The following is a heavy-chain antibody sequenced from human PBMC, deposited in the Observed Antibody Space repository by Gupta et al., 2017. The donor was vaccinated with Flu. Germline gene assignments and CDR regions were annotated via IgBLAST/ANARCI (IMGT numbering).Heavy chain of an antibody. D-gene: IGHD3-3*01. V-gene: IGHV3-21*06. CDR1: GFTFSSYT. CDR3: ARDGVLDNFDH. CDR2: ISAESNYR. J-gene: IGHJ4*02. Sequence: EVQLVESGGDLVKRGESLRLSCAASGFTFSSYTMHWVRQAPGRGPEWVASISAESNYRYYADSVRGRFTISRDNAKNSLYLQMEGLRVEDTAMYYCARDGVLDNFDHWGQGTQVTVSS.